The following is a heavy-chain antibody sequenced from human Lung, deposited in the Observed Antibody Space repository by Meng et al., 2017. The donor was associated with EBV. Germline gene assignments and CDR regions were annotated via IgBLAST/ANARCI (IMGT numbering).Heavy chain of an antibody. V-gene: IGHV1-2*06. CDR1: VYTFTGYY. CDR3: ARDLSGYYSFVDY. D-gene: IGHD3-22*01. J-gene: IGHJ4*02. Sequence: QVQLVQSGAEVKRPXASVKVSCKASVYTFTGYYMQWVRQAPGQGREWMGRINPNNGGANYAQQFQGRVTMTTDTSISTAYMELSRLRSDDTAVYYCARDLSGYYSFVDYWGQGTLVTVSS. CDR2: INPNNGGA.